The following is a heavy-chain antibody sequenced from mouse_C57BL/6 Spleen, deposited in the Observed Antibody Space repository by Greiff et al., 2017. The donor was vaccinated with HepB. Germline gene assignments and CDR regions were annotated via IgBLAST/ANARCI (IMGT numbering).Heavy chain of an antibody. CDR2: ISSGGDYI. Sequence: EVKLVESGEGLVKPGGSLKLSCAASGFTFSSYAMSWVRQTPEKRLEWVAYISSGGDYINYADTVKGRFTISRDNARNTLYLQLSSLKSEDTAMYYCTRGTRYAMDYWGQGTSVTVSS. CDR3: TRGTRYAMDY. D-gene: IGHD3-3*01. V-gene: IGHV5-9-1*02. CDR1: GFTFSSYA. J-gene: IGHJ4*01.